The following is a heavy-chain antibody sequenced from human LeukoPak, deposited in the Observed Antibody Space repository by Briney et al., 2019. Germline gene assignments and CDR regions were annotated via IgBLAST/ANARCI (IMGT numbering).Heavy chain of an antibody. V-gene: IGHV3-30*03. J-gene: IGHJ6*01. Sequence: PGRSLRLSCAASGFTFSSYGMHWVRQAPGKGLEWVAVISYDGSNKYYADSVKGRFTISRDNSKNTLYLQMNSLRPEDTAIYYCARDLEWEGSNFYGMDVWGQGTTVTVSS. CDR2: ISYDGSNK. CDR3: ARDLEWEGSNFYGMDV. D-gene: IGHD1-26*01. CDR1: GFTFSSYG.